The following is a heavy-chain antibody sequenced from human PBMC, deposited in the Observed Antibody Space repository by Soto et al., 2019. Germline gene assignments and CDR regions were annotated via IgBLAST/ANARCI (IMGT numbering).Heavy chain of an antibody. CDR2: INPSGGST. CDR3: ARDFSHSGSAPSYYFDY. D-gene: IGHD1-26*01. V-gene: IGHV1-46*01. CDR1: GYTFTSYY. Sequence: QVQLVQSGAEVKKPGASVKVSCKASGYTFTSYYMHWVRQAPGQGLEWMGIINPSGGSTSYAQKFQGSVTMTRDTSTSTVYMELSSLRSEDTAVYYCARDFSHSGSAPSYYFDYWGQGTLVTVSS. J-gene: IGHJ4*02.